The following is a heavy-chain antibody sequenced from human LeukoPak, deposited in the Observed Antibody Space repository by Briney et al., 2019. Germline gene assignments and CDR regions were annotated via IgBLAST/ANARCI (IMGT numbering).Heavy chain of an antibody. CDR2: TYYRSKWYY. CDR3: TGGTYSGYDS. J-gene: IGHJ5*02. Sequence: SQTLSLICAISGDSVSSSSSAWNWIRQSPSRGLEWLGRTYYRSKWYYDFVVSLKTRVTIIPDTSKNQFSLQLSSVTPEDTAVYYCTGGTYSGYDSWGQGTLVTVSS. D-gene: IGHD5-12*01. V-gene: IGHV6-1*01. CDR1: GDSVSSSSSA.